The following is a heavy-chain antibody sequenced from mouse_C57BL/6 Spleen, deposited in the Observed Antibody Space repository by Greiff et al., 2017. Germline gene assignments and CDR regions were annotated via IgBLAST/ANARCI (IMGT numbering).Heavy chain of an antibody. CDR3: ARSRPDSSGYFAY. V-gene: IGHV1-55*01. CDR2: IYPGSGST. D-gene: IGHD3-2*02. Sequence: QVQLQQPGAELVKPGASVKMSCKASGYTFTSYWITWVKQRPGQGLEWIGDIYPGSGSTNYNEKFKGKATLTVDTSSSTAYMQLSSLTSEDSAVYYCARSRPDSSGYFAYWGQGTLVTVSA. J-gene: IGHJ3*01. CDR1: GYTFTSYW.